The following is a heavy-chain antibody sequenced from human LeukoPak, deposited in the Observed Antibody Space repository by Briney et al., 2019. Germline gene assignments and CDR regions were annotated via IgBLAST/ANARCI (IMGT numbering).Heavy chain of an antibody. CDR3: AREGEDSGSYFDY. CDR1: GYTFTGYY. V-gene: IGHV1-2*02. CDR2: INPNSGGT. J-gene: IGHJ4*02. Sequence: ASVKVSCKASGYTFTGYYMHWVRRAPGQGLEWMGWINPNSGGTNLAQRFQGRVTMARDTSISTAYMELSGLRSDDTAVYYCAREGEDSGSYFDYWGQGTQVSVSS. D-gene: IGHD1-26*01.